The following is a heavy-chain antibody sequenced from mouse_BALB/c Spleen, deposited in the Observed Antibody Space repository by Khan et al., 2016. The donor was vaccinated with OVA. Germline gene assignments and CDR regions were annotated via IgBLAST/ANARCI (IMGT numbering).Heavy chain of an antibody. J-gene: IGHJ3*01. CDR2: INPSTGYT. CDR3: ASHRYDVSWFAY. CDR1: GYTFTTYW. Sequence: QVRLQQSGAELAKPGASVKMSCKASGYTFTTYWMHWVKQRPGQGLEWIGYINPSTGYTEYNQNFKDKATLTADKSSSTAYMQLSSLTSEDSAVYYCASHRYDVSWFAYWGQGTLVTVSA. V-gene: IGHV1-7*01. D-gene: IGHD2-14*01.